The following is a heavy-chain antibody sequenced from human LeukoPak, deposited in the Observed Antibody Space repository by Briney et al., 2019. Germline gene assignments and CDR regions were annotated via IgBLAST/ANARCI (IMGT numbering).Heavy chain of an antibody. J-gene: IGHJ1*01. CDR2: IYNSGST. Sequence: SETLSLTCTVSGGSISNYYWSWIRQPPGKGLEWIGYIYNSGSTNYNPSLKSRVSISVDTSKNQFSLKLSSVTAADTAVYYCARDGISRSIQHWGQGALVTVSS. D-gene: IGHD1-26*01. V-gene: IGHV4-59*01. CDR3: ARDGISRSIQH. CDR1: GGSISNYY.